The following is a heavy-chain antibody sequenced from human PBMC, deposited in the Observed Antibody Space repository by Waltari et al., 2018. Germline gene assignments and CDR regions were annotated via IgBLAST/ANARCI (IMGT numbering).Heavy chain of an antibody. V-gene: IGHV1-2*02. D-gene: IGHD3-10*01. Sequence: QVQLVQSGAEVKKPGASVKVSCKASGYTFTGYYMHWVRQAPGQGLEWMGWINPNSGGTNYAQKCQGRVTMTRDTSISTAYMELSRLRSDDTAVYYCARGSGTYADYWGQGTLVTVSS. J-gene: IGHJ4*02. CDR1: GYTFTGYY. CDR2: INPNSGGT. CDR3: ARGSGTYADY.